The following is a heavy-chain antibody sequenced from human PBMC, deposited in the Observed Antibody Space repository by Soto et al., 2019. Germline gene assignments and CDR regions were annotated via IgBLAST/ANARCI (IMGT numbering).Heavy chain of an antibody. J-gene: IGHJ6*01. V-gene: IGHV3-74*01. Sequence: GGSLRRSCAASGFTFSTYWMHWVRQRPGKGLVWVGRINSDGTTGNYADSVRGRFSISRDNAKKTRDLQMNSLRVEATAVYYCPRGSYFYIPESSGGMDVWGQGTTVTVSS. D-gene: IGHD2-21*01. CDR3: PRGSYFYIPESSGGMDV. CDR1: GFTFSTYW. CDR2: INSDGTTG.